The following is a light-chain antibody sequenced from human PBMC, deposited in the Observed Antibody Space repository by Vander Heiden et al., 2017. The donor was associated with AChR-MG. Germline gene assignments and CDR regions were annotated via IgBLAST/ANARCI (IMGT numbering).Light chain of an antibody. Sequence: DIQMTQSPPTLSASVGDRVTITCRASQSISNWLAWYQQKPGKAPKLLIYKASSLETGVPSRFSGSGSGTEFTLTISSLQPDDSATYYCQQYKSYPYSFGQGTKLEIK. J-gene: IGKJ2*03. CDR2: KAS. V-gene: IGKV1-5*03. CDR1: QSISNW. CDR3: QQYKSYPYS.